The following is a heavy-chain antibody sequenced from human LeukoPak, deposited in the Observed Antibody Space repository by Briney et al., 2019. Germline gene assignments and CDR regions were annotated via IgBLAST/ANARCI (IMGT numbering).Heavy chain of an antibody. J-gene: IGHJ4*02. D-gene: IGHD3-3*01. CDR1: GFTFGKYW. CDR2: IKLDGSEK. CDR3: ARDQYDTWSRRGNFDS. V-gene: IGHV3-7*03. Sequence: GGSLRLSCVASGFTFGKYWMSWVRQAPGKGLEWVANIKLDGSEKNYVDSVKGRFTISRDNTKNSLYLQMSSLRVEDTAVFYCARDQYDTWSRRGNFDSWGQGTLVIVSS.